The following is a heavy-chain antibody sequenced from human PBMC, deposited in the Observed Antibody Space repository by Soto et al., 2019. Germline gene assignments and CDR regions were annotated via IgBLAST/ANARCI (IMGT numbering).Heavy chain of an antibody. J-gene: IGHJ4*02. Sequence: QLQLQESGPGLVKPSETLSLTCTVSGGSIXXXXXXXXXXXXXXXXGLEWIGSISYSGSTYYNSSLKSRVTISVDTSKNQFSLKLSSVTAADTAVYYCARHREQLALFDYWGQGTLVTVSS. CDR3: ARHREQLALFDY. D-gene: IGHD6-6*01. CDR2: ISYSGST. V-gene: IGHV4-39*01. CDR1: GGSIXXXXXX.